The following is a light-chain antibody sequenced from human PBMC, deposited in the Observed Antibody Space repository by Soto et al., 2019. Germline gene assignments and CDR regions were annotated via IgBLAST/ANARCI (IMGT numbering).Light chain of an antibody. Sequence: DIQMTQSPSTLPASVGDRVTITCRASQSISSWLAWYQQKPGQAPKLLIYDASSLESGVPSRFSGSGSGTEFTLTISSLQPDDFATYYCQQYNSYSTTFGQGTKVDIK. CDR1: QSISSW. J-gene: IGKJ1*01. CDR2: DAS. V-gene: IGKV1-5*01. CDR3: QQYNSYSTT.